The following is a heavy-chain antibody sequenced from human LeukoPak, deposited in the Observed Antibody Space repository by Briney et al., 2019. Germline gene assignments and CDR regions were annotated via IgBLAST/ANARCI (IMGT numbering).Heavy chain of an antibody. Sequence: GGSLRLSCAASGFTFSTYWMNWVRQAPGKGLEWVANIKPDGSDKYYVDSVKGRSTVSRDNAKNSLYLQMNSLRAEDTAVYYCAKGGDHWGQGTLVTVSS. J-gene: IGHJ4*02. CDR2: IKPDGSDK. CDR3: AKGGDH. CDR1: GFTFSTYW. D-gene: IGHD3-16*01. V-gene: IGHV3-7*01.